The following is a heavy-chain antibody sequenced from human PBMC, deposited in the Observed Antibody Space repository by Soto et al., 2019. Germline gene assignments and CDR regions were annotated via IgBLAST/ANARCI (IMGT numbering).Heavy chain of an antibody. V-gene: IGHV3-33*01. CDR1: GFTFSSYG. Sequence: QVQLVESGGGVVQPGRSLRLSCAASGFTFSSYGMHWVRQAPGKGLEWVAVIWYDGSNKYYADSVKGRFTISRDNSKNTLYLQMNSLRAEDTAVYYCARSRAAASTGGWGYYYGMDVWGQGTTVTVSS. CDR3: ARSRAAASTGGWGYYYGMDV. J-gene: IGHJ6*02. CDR2: IWYDGSNK. D-gene: IGHD6-13*01.